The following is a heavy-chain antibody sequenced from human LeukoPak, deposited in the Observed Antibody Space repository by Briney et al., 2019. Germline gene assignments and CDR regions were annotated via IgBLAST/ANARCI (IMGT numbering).Heavy chain of an antibody. D-gene: IGHD2-15*01. CDR3: ARVNRDSSSDY. CDR1: GFTFSSYS. Sequence: GGSPRLSCAASGFTFSSYSMNWVRQAPGKGLEWVSSISSSSSYIYYADSVKGRFTISRDNAKNSLYLQMNSLGAEDTAVYYCARVNRDSSSDYWGQGTLVTVSS. J-gene: IGHJ4*02. CDR2: ISSSSSYI. V-gene: IGHV3-21*04.